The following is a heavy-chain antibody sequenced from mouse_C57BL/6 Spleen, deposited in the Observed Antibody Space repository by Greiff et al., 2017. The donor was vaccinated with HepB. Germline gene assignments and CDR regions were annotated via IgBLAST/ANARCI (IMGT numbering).Heavy chain of an antibody. CDR2: ISGGGGNT. V-gene: IGHV5-9*01. Sequence: EVQRVESGGGLVKPGGSLKLSCAASGFTFSSYTMSWVRQTPEKRLEWVATISGGGGNTYYPDSVKGRFTISRDNAKNTLYLQMSSLRSEDTALYYCARRGGNYVGAMDYWGQGTSVTVSS. CDR1: GFTFSSYT. D-gene: IGHD2-1*01. J-gene: IGHJ4*01. CDR3: ARRGGNYVGAMDY.